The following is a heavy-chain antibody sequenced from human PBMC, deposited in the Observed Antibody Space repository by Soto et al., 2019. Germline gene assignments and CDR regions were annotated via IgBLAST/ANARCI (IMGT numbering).Heavy chain of an antibody. V-gene: IGHV4-30-2*01. CDR1: GGSISSGGYS. Sequence: QLQLQESGSGLVKPSQTLSLTCAVSGGSISSGGYSWNWIRQPPGEGLEWLGYIYPGGSTYYNPSLKSRVTISVDVSKNQFALKLSSVTAADTAVYYCAREAEVAFDHWGQGTLVNVSS. CDR3: AREAEVAFDH. D-gene: IGHD5-12*01. CDR2: IYPGGST. J-gene: IGHJ4*02.